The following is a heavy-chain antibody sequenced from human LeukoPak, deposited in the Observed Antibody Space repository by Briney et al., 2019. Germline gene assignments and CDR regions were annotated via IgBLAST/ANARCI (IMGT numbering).Heavy chain of an antibody. CDR2: TFSSGAT. Sequence: PSETLSLICIVSGTSMSGYYWTWIRQPPGKGLEWIGHTFSSGATTYNPSLKSRVIISVDTSRSQFSLNLSSVTAADTAVYSCARRSRDGYFLDSWGQGILVTVSS. V-gene: IGHV4-4*09. CDR1: GTSMSGYY. J-gene: IGHJ4*02. D-gene: IGHD5-24*01. CDR3: ARRSRDGYFLDS.